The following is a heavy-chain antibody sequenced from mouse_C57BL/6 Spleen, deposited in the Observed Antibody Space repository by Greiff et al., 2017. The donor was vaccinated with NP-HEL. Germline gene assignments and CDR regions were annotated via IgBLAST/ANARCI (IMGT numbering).Heavy chain of an antibody. D-gene: IGHD2-2*01. CDR2: ISSGSSTI. V-gene: IGHV5-17*01. J-gene: IGHJ1*03. CDR1: GFTFSDYG. Sequence: EVMLVESGGGLVKPGGSLKLSCAASGFTFSDYGMHWVRQAPEKGLEWVAYISSGSSTIYYADTVKGRFTISRDNAKNTLFLQMTSLRSEDTAMYYCARNGYLYWYFDVWGTGTTVTVSS. CDR3: ARNGYLYWYFDV.